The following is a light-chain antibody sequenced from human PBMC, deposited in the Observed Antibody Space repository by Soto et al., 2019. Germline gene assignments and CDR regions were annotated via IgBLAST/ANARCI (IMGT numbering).Light chain of an antibody. Sequence: SYELTQPPSVSVSPGQTARITCSGDALPKQYAYWYQQKPGQAPVLVIYKGSERPSGIPERVSGSSSGTTVTLTISGVQAEDEADYYCQSADSSGTYVFGTGTKVTVL. J-gene: IGLJ1*01. V-gene: IGLV3-25*02. CDR1: ALPKQY. CDR3: QSADSSGTYV. CDR2: KGS.